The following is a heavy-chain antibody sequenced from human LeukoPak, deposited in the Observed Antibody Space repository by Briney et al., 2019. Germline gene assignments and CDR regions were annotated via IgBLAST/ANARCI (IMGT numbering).Heavy chain of an antibody. V-gene: IGHV4-59*01. CDR1: GGSISSYY. CDR3: ARIRYSSSGAFFDY. J-gene: IGHJ4*02. D-gene: IGHD6-6*01. Sequence: PSETLSLTCTVSGGSISSYYWSWIRQPPGKGLEWIGYIYYSGSTNYNPSLKSRVTISVDTSKNQFSLKLSSVTAADTAVYYCARIRYSSSGAFFDYWGQGTLVTVSS. CDR2: IYYSGST.